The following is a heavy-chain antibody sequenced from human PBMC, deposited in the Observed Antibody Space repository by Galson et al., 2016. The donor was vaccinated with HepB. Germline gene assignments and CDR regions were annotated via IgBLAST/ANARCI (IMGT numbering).Heavy chain of an antibody. CDR3: AKEGCGYDSSGCGFDY. V-gene: IGHV3-30*02. D-gene: IGHD3-22*01. J-gene: IGHJ4*02. Sequence: FTFSRDNSKNTLYLQMNSLRAEDTAVYYCAKEGCGYDSSGCGFDYWGQGTLVTVSS.